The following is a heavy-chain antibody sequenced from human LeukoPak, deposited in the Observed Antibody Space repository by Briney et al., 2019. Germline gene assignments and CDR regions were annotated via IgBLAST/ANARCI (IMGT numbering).Heavy chain of an antibody. CDR3: AGATKWLAHDF. CDR1: GFTFSSYA. Sequence: PGGSLRLSCAASGFTFSSYAMSWVRQAAGKGWEWVSTIFDAGRTTYGDSVKGRFTVSRDTYKNTLFLQMKSLRADDTAVYYCAGATKWLAHDFWGQGTLVTVSS. CDR2: IFDAGRT. V-gene: IGHV3-23*01. D-gene: IGHD6-19*01. J-gene: IGHJ4*02.